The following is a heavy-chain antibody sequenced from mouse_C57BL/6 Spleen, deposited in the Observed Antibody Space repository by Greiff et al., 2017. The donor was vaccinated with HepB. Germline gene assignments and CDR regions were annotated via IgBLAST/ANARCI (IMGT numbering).Heavy chain of an antibody. Sequence: QVQLQQSGAELVMPGASVKLSCKASGYTFTSYWMHWVKQRPGQGLEWIGEIDPSDSYTNYNQKFKGKSTLTVDKSSSTAYMQLSSLTSEDSAVYYCARSGYLRAMDYWGQGTSVTVSS. CDR3: ARSGYLRAMDY. J-gene: IGHJ4*01. V-gene: IGHV1-69*01. CDR2: IDPSDSYT. CDR1: GYTFTSYW. D-gene: IGHD3-1*01.